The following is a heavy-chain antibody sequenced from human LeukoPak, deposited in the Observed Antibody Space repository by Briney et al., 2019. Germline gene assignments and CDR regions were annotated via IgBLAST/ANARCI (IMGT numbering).Heavy chain of an antibody. V-gene: IGHV3-23*01. CDR1: GFTVSSNY. CDR3: AKDGSCSSTSCYLGY. D-gene: IGHD2-2*01. J-gene: IGHJ4*02. CDR2: ISGSGGST. Sequence: GGSLRLSCAASGFTVSSNYMSWVRQAPGKGLEWVSAISGSGGSTYYADSVKGRFTISRDNSKNTLYLQMNSLRAEDTAVYYCAKDGSCSSTSCYLGYWGQGTLVTVSS.